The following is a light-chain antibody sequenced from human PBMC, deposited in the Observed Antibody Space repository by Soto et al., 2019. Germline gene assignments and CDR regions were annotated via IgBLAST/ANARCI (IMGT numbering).Light chain of an antibody. CDR2: VEGSGSY. CDR1: SGHSSYI. Sequence: QPVLTQSSSASASLGSSVKLTCTLRSGHSSYIIAWHQQQAGKAPRYLMKVEGSGSYNKGSGVPDRFSGSSSGADRYLTISNLQFEDEADYYCETWDSNPRVFGGGTKVTVL. V-gene: IGLV4-60*02. CDR3: ETWDSNPRV. J-gene: IGLJ3*02.